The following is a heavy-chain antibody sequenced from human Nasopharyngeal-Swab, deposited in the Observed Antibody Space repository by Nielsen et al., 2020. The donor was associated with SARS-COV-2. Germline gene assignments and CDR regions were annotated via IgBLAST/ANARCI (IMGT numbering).Heavy chain of an antibody. V-gene: IGHV1-18*04. D-gene: IGHD5-18*01. CDR3: ARRVYSYGSARFDP. CDR1: GYTFTSYG. Sequence: ASVKVSCKASGYTFTSYGFTWVRRAPGQGLEWMGWISAYNGNTNYAQKFQGRVTLATDTSTTTAYMQLRSLRYDDTAMYYCARRVYSYGSARFDPWGQGTLVTVSS. CDR2: ISAYNGNT. J-gene: IGHJ5*02.